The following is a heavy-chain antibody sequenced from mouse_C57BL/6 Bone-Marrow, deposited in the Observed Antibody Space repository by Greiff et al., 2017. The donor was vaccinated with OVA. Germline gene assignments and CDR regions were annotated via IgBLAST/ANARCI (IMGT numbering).Heavy chain of an antibody. V-gene: IGHV7-3*02. J-gene: IGHJ3*01. CDR2: IRNKANGYTT. D-gene: IGHD2-10*01. CDR1: GFTFTDYY. CDR3: ERDDPYLAWFAY. Sequence: EVMLVESGGGLVQPGGSLRLSCATSGFTFTDYYMSWVRQPPGKALEWLGFIRNKANGYTTEYNASVKGRFTISRDNSQSILYLQMNTLRAEDSATYYCERDDPYLAWFAYWGQGTLVTVSA.